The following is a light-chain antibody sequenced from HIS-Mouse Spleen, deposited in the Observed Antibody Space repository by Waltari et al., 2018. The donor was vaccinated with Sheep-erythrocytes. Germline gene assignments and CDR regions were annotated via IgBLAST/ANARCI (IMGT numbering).Light chain of an antibody. J-gene: IGLJ1*01. V-gene: IGLV1-47*01. CDR2: RNN. CDR1: SSNIGSNY. Sequence: QSVLTQPPSASGTPGQRVTISCSGSSSNIGSNYVYWYQQLPGTAPKLLIYRNNQRPSGVPDRFSGSKSGNTASLTISGLQSEDEADYYCCSYAGSYNYVFGTGTKVTVL. CDR3: CSYAGSYNYV.